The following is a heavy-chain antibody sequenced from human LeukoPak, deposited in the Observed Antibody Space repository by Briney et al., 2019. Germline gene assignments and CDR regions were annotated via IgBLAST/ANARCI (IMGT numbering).Heavy chain of an antibody. D-gene: IGHD3-3*01. Sequence: PSETLSLTCTVSGGSLRRTGYCWGWIRQPPGKGLEWIGSIYHNGSTCNNPSLKSRVILSVDTSKNQFSPKLSSVTAADTAVYYCARHVGHDFWSGYRSVDPWGQGTLVTVSS. CDR1: GGSLRRTGYC. CDR3: ARHVGHDFWSGYRSVDP. V-gene: IGHV4-39*01. J-gene: IGHJ5*02. CDR2: IYHNGST.